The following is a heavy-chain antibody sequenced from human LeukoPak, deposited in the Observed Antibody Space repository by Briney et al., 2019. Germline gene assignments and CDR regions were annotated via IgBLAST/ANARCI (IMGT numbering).Heavy chain of an antibody. J-gene: IGHJ5*02. CDR3: ARALVVVAACWFDP. CDR1: GXTFSRYW. Sequence: PGGSLRLSCAASGXTFSRYWMSWVRQAPGKGLGWVASINQDGSEKYYVDSVKGRFTISRDNAKNSLYLQMDSLRAEDTAVYYCARALVVVAACWFDPWGQGTLVTVSS. V-gene: IGHV3-7*05. CDR2: INQDGSEK. D-gene: IGHD2-15*01.